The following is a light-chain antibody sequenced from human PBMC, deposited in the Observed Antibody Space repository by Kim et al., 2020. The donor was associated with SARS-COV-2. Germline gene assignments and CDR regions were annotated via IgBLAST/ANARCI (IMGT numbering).Light chain of an antibody. V-gene: IGKV3-20*01. CDR1: KTISSDY. CDR2: GAS. Sequence: EIVLTQSPGTLSLSPGERATLSCRTSKTISSDYVAWYRHKPGQAPRLLIYGASTRATGIPERFSGSGSGTDFTLTISRLEPEDFAVYYCQQYDPSFPYTFGQGTKLEIK. J-gene: IGKJ2*01. CDR3: QQYDPSFPYT.